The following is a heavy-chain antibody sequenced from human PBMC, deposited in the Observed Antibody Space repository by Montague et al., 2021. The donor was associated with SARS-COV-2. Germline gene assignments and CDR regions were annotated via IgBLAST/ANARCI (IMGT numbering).Heavy chain of an antibody. V-gene: IGHV4-61*02. CDR2: IYTSGST. D-gene: IGHD1-26*01. Sequence: TLSLTCTVSGGSISSGSYYWTWLRQPAGKGLEWIGRIYTSGSTNYNPSLKSRVIISVDRSKNQFSLKLSFVTAADTAVYYCAREDDSGSYWLRGMDVWGQGTTVTVSS. CDR1: GGSISSGSYY. CDR3: AREDDSGSYWLRGMDV. J-gene: IGHJ6*02.